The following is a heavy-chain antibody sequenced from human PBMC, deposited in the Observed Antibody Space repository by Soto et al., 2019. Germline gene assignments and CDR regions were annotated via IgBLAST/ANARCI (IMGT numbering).Heavy chain of an antibody. V-gene: IGHV4-59*01. CDR2: IYYRGGT. D-gene: IGHD1-26*01. CDR1: GGSISGYY. J-gene: IGHJ6*02. Sequence: PSETLSLTCNVSGGSISGYYWSWIRQSPGKGLEYIGYIYYRGGTNYNSSLKSRVTMSVDTSRNQFSLKMNSVTAADTAVYYCARQQLLPFYYALDVWGQGTTVTVSS. CDR3: ARQQLLPFYYALDV.